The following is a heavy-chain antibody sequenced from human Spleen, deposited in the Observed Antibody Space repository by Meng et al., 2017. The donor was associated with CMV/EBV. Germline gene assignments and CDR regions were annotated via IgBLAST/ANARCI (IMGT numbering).Heavy chain of an antibody. CDR3: ARPREYSSGWDFDY. CDR2: INSDGSST. J-gene: IGHJ4*02. D-gene: IGHD6-19*01. Sequence: GESLKISCAASGFTFSSYWMHWVRQAPGKGLVWVSRINSDGSSTSYADSVKGRFTISRDNAKNTLYLQMNSLRAEDTAVYYCARPREYSSGWDFDYWGQGTLVTVSS. V-gene: IGHV3-74*01. CDR1: GFTFSSYW.